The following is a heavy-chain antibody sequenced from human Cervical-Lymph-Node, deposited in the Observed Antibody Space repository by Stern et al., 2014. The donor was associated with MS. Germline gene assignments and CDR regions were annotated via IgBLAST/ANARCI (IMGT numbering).Heavy chain of an antibody. J-gene: IGHJ6*02. CDR3: ARARDFWSGPPGMDV. CDR1: GDSFSSDNR. D-gene: IGHD3-3*01. V-gene: IGHV4-4*02. CDR2: IHHSGST. Sequence: QVQLQESGPGLVKPSGSLSLTCAVSGDSFSSDNRRSLVRPSPRKRLGWIGDIHHSGSTNYNPYLKSRLTISVDKFNNTVSLELNSVTAADTAVYYCARARDFWSGPPGMDVWGQGATVTV.